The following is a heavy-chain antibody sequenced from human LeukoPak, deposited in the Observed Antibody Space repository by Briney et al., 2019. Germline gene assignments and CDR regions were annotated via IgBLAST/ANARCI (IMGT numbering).Heavy chain of an antibody. J-gene: IGHJ6*03. CDR3: ARGDGDYVDYYYYYMDV. V-gene: IGHV1-69*13. CDR1: GGTFSSYA. Sequence: GASVKVSCKASGGTFSSYAISWVRQAPGQGLEWMGGIIPIFGTANYAQKFQGRVTITADESTSTAYMELSSLRSEDTAVYYCARGDGDYVDYYYYYMDVWGKGTTVTVSS. CDR2: IIPIFGTA. D-gene: IGHD4-17*01.